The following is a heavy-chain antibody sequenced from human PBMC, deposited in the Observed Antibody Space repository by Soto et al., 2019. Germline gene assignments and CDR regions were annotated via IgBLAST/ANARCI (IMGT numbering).Heavy chain of an antibody. CDR3: VKDRDSNTWPSRDV. CDR1: GYTFTRNG. D-gene: IGHD3-22*01. Sequence: ASVKVSCKTSGYTFTRNGISWVRQAPGQGLEWTGWISPNSGNIKYAQKLQGRVIMTTDTSTSTAYMELRSLRSDDTAVYYCVKDRDSNTWPSRDVWGPGTTVTVSS. V-gene: IGHV1-18*01. CDR2: ISPNSGNI. J-gene: IGHJ6*02.